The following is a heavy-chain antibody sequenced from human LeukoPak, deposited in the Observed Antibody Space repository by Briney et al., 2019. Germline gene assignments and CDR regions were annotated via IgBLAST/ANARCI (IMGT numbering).Heavy chain of an antibody. CDR2: INPKSGDT. V-gene: IGHV1-2*02. D-gene: IGHD6-6*01. CDR1: GYTFTDYY. J-gene: IGHJ4*02. Sequence: GASVKVSCKASGYTFTDYYIHWVRQAPGQGLEWMGWINPKSGDTRYAQKCQARVTMTRDTSISTAYMDLSRLTSDDTAVYYCAKDLAAGRRIAVRPDYWGQGTLVTVSS. CDR3: AKDLAAGRRIAVRPDY.